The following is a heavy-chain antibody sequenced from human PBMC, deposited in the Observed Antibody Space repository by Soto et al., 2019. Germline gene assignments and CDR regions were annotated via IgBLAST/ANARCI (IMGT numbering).Heavy chain of an antibody. CDR1: GYTFTGYY. CDR2: INPNSGGT. D-gene: IGHD3-3*01. J-gene: IGHJ4*02. CDR3: ARGPTKYYDFWSGYYHFDY. Sequence: ASVKVSCKASGYTFTGYYMHWVRQAPGQGLEWKGWINPNSGGTNYAQKFQGWVTMTRDTSISTAYMELSRLRSDDTAVYYCARGPTKYYDFWSGYYHFDYWGQGTLVTVSS. V-gene: IGHV1-2*04.